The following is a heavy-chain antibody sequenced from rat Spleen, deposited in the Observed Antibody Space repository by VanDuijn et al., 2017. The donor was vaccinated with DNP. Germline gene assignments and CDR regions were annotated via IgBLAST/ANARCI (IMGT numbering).Heavy chain of an antibody. CDR1: RYSIRSSYR. V-gene: IGHV3-3*01. CDR3: ARAGWHGWLAY. J-gene: IGHJ3*01. D-gene: IGHD1-11*01. CDR2: INSEGST. Sequence: EVQLQESGPGLVKPSQPLSLTCSVARYSIRSSYRWNWIRRFPGNEMEWMGYINSEGSTTYNPSLKSRISITRDTSKNQFFLQVNSVTTEDTAIYYCARAGWHGWLAYWGQGTLVTVSS.